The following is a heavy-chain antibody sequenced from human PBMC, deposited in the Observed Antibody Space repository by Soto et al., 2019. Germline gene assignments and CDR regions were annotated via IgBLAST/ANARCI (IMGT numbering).Heavy chain of an antibody. Sequence: QLQLQESGPGLVKPSETLSLTCTVSGGSISSSSYYWGWIRQPPGKGLERIGSVYYSGSTYYKPSLERPVTISMDTAKNLITLKLNSVTAADTAVYYCARLPEGIIEATIGNAFDIWGQGTLVTVSS. CDR3: ARLPEGIIEATIGNAFDI. D-gene: IGHD5-12*01. CDR1: GGSISSSSYY. J-gene: IGHJ3*02. CDR2: VYYSGST. V-gene: IGHV4-39*01.